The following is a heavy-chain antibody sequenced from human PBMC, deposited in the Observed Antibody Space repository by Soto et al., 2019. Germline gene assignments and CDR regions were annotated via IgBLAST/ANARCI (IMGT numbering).Heavy chain of an antibody. D-gene: IGHD6-6*01. CDR3: SRGTSIPASGDY. CDR1: GYTLTNYG. Sequence: QVQLVQSGAEVKKPGASVKVSCTASGYTLTNYGINWVRQAPGQGLEWLGWVSAYNGERRYAQRVQARVIMTTDTSTTTAYMELRSLRSDDTAVYYCSRGTSIPASGDYWGQGTLVTVSS. V-gene: IGHV1-18*01. J-gene: IGHJ4*01. CDR2: VSAYNGER.